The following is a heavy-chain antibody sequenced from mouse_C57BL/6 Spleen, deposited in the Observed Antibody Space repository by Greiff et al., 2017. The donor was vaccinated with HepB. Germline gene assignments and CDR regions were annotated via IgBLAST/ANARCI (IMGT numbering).Heavy chain of an antibody. CDR3: ARTGTDY. CDR2: IYPGDGDT. J-gene: IGHJ4*01. Sequence: VQLQQSGPELVKPGASVKISCKASGYAFSSSWMNWVKQRPGKGLEWIGRIYPGDGDTNYNGKFKGKATLTADKSSSTAYMQLSSLTSEDSAVYFCARTGTDYWGQGTSVTVSS. V-gene: IGHV1-82*01. CDR1: GYAFSSSW. D-gene: IGHD4-1*01.